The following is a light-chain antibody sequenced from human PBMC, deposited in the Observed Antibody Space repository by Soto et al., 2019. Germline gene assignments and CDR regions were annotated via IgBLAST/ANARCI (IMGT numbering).Light chain of an antibody. V-gene: IGKV3-15*01. CDR2: GAS. Sequence: EIVMTQSPATLSVSPGERATLSSRASQMVTTNLAWYQQKPGQAPRLLIYGASTRATGIPARFSGSGSGTEFTLTISSLQSEDFAVYYCQQYNNWPRTFGQGTKVEIK. CDR1: QMVTTN. J-gene: IGKJ1*01. CDR3: QQYNNWPRT.